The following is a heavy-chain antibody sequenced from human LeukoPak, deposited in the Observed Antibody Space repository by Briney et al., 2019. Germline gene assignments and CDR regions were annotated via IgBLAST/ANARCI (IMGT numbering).Heavy chain of an antibody. D-gene: IGHD1-26*01. CDR3: ATLGSPRGIDY. V-gene: IGHV4-34*01. CDR2: INHSGST. CDR1: GGSFSGYY. Sequence: SETLSLTCAVYGGSFSGYYWSWIRQPPGKGLEWIGEINHSGSTNYNPSLKSRVTISVDTSKNQFSLKLSSVTAADTAVYYCATLGSPRGIDYWGQGTLVTVSS. J-gene: IGHJ4*02.